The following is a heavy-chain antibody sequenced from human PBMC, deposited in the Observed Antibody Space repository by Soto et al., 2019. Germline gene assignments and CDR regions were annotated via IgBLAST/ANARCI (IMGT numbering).Heavy chain of an antibody. J-gene: IGHJ6*02. CDR3: AKELVGALYYGMDV. CDR2: LSGSSIST. Sequence: VGSLRLSCAASGFTFSDYAMTWVRQAPGKGLEWVSTLSGSSISTYDADFVKGRFTISRDNSKNMLYLQMNSLRAEDTAIYYCAKELVGALYYGMDVWGQGTTVTVSS. V-gene: IGHV3-23*01. CDR1: GFTFSDYA. D-gene: IGHD6-13*01.